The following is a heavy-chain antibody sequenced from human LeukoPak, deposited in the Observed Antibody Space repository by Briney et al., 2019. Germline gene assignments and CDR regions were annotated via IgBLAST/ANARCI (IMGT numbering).Heavy chain of an antibody. D-gene: IGHD3-3*01. CDR2: INPNSGGT. CDR3: ARSLEWLYDAFDI. J-gene: IGHJ3*02. Sequence: GAPVKVSCKASGYTFTGYYMHWVRQAPGQGLEWMGRINPNSGGTNYAQKFQGRVTMTRDTSISTAYMELSRLRSDDTAVYYCARSLEWLYDAFDIWGQGTMVTVSS. CDR1: GYTFTGYY. V-gene: IGHV1-2*06.